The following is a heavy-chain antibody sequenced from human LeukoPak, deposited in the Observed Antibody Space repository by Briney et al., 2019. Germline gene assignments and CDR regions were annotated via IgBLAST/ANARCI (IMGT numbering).Heavy chain of an antibody. J-gene: IGHJ6*03. D-gene: IGHD3-16*01. CDR3: ARFGGTGMFYYTDV. Sequence: GGSLRLSCAASGFTFDSYGMSWVRQAPGKGLEWVSGISASGGSTYYADSVKGRFTISRDNSKNTLYLQMNNLRVEDTAVYYCARFGGTGMFYYTDVWGKGTTVTVSS. V-gene: IGHV3-23*01. CDR2: ISASGGST. CDR1: GFTFDSYG.